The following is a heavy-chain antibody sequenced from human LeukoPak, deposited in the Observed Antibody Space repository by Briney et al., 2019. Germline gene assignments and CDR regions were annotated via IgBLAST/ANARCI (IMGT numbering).Heavy chain of an antibody. J-gene: IGHJ3*02. V-gene: IGHV4-61*02. D-gene: IGHD3-16*01. CDR3: ARDLPGIRSWGI. Sequence: SQTLSLTCTVSGGSISSGSYYWSWIRQPAGKGLEWIGRIYTSGSTNYNPSLKSRVTMSVDTSKNQFSLKLSSVTAADTAVYYCARDLPGIRSWGIWGQGTMVTVSS. CDR2: IYTSGST. CDR1: GGSISSGSYY.